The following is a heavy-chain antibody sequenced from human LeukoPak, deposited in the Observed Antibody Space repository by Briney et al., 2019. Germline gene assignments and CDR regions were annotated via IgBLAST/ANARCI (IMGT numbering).Heavy chain of an antibody. CDR1: GYSISSGRF. V-gene: IGHV4-38-2*01. Sequence: SETLSLTCSVSGYSISSGRFWGWIRRPPGKGLEWLGSIYNTGTTYLSPSLKNRLTIPVDTSRNQFSLRLTAMTAADTAIYYCAKTSSVAARGPFDIWGLGTVVTVSP. CDR3: AKTSSVAARGPFDI. D-gene: IGHD6-6*01. CDR2: IYNTGTT. J-gene: IGHJ3*02.